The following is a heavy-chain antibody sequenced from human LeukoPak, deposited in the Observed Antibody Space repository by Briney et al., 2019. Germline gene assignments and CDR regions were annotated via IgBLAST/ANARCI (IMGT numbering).Heavy chain of an antibody. CDR3: AKTYCGGDCSYSFLDY. D-gene: IGHD2-21*02. Sequence: ASVKVSCKASGYTFTSYYMHWVRQAPGQGLEWMGIINPSGGSTSYAQKFQGRVTMTRDMSTSTVYMELSSLRAEDTAVYYCAKTYCGGDCSYSFLDYWGQGTLVTVSS. CDR1: GYTFTSYY. V-gene: IGHV1-46*01. J-gene: IGHJ4*02. CDR2: INPSGGST.